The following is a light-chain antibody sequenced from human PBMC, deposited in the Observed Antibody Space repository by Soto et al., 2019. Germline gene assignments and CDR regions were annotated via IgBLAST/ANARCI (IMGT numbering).Light chain of an antibody. Sequence: AGTEPASESGSIAQSIAISCTGTSSDVGGYNYVSWYQQHPGKAPKLMIFEVSNRPSGISIRFSGSKSGNTASLTISGLQTEDEADYYCSSYTNNSPYVFGTGTKVTV. V-gene: IGLV2-14*01. CDR1: SSDVGGYNY. CDR2: EVS. CDR3: SSYTNNSPYV. J-gene: IGLJ1*01.